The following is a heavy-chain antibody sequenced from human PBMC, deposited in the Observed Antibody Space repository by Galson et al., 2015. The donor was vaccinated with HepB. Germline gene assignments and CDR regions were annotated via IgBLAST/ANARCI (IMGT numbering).Heavy chain of an antibody. D-gene: IGHD6-13*01. V-gene: IGHV6-1*01. Sequence: CAISGDSVSSNSAAWNWIRQSSSRGLEWLGRTYYRSKWYNDYAVSVKSRITINPDTSKNQFSLQLNSVTPEDTAVYYCARVALIAAAGTVWFDPWGQGTLVTVSS. J-gene: IGHJ5*02. CDR3: ARVALIAAAGTVWFDP. CDR2: TYYRSKWYN. CDR1: GDSVSSNSAA.